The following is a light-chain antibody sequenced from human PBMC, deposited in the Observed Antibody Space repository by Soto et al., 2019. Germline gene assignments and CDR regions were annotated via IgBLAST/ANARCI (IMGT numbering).Light chain of an antibody. CDR1: SSNIGSDY. CDR2: RNS. CDR3: AAWDDSLSGPV. J-gene: IGLJ7*01. Sequence: QSVLAQPPSASGTPGQRVTISCSGSSSNIGSDYVYWYQQLPGTAPKLLIYRNSQRPSGVPDRCSGSKSGTSASLAISGLRSEDEADYYCAAWDDSLSGPVFGGGTQRTV. V-gene: IGLV1-47*01.